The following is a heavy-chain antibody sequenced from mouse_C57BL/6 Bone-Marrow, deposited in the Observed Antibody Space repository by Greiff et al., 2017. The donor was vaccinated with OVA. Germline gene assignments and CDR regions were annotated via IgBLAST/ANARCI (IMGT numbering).Heavy chain of an antibody. J-gene: IGHJ3*01. D-gene: IGHD2-2*01. CDR1: VFNIKNTY. CDR2: IDPANGNT. Sequence: VQLQQSVAELVRPGASVKLSCTASVFNIKNTYMHWVKQRPEQGLEWIGRIDPANGNTKYAPKFPGKATITADTSSNTAYLQLSSLTSEDTAIYYCAREWLGELAWFAYWGQGTLVTVSA. V-gene: IGHV14-3*01. CDR3: AREWLGELAWFAY.